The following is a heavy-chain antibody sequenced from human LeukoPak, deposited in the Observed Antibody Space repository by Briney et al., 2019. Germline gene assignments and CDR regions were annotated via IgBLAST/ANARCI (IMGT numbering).Heavy chain of an antibody. Sequence: PGGSLRLSCAASGFTFSSYWMSWVRQAPGKGLEWVANIKQDGSEKYYVDSVKGRFTISRDNAKNSLYLQMNSLRAEDTAVYYCARESLPAYSSSCSDYWGQGTLVTVSS. CDR1: GFTFSSYW. J-gene: IGHJ4*02. V-gene: IGHV3-7*01. CDR2: IKQDGSEK. CDR3: ARESLPAYSSSCSDY. D-gene: IGHD6-13*01.